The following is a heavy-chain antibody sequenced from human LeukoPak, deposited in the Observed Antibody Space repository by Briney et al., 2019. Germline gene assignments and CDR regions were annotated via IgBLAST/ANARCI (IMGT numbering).Heavy chain of an antibody. Sequence: SGPTLVKPTQTLTLTCTFSGFSLRTGGVGVGWIRQPPGKALEWLTLIYWDDDKRYSPSLKSRLTITKDTSKNQVVLTMTNMDPVDTATYYCAHRTDDYGDYVFDYWGQGTLVTVSS. D-gene: IGHD4-17*01. CDR3: AHRTDDYGDYVFDY. V-gene: IGHV2-5*02. CDR2: IYWDDDK. CDR1: GFSLRTGGVG. J-gene: IGHJ4*02.